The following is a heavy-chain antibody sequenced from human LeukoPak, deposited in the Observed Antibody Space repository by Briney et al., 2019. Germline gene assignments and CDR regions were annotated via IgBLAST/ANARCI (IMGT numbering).Heavy chain of an antibody. D-gene: IGHD4-11*01. V-gene: IGHV1-2*02. CDR1: GYSFTDKY. CDR3: ARVQDAFDI. J-gene: IGHJ3*02. CDR2: INPNSGGT. Sequence: ASVKVSCKASGYSFTDKYMHWVRQAPGQGLEWMGWINPNSGGTNYAQKFQGRVTITRNTSISTAYMELSSLRSEDTAVYYCARVQDAFDIWGQGTMVTVSS.